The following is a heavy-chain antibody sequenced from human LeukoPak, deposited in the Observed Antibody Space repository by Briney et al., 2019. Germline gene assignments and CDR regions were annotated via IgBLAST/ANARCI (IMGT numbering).Heavy chain of an antibody. D-gene: IGHD3-10*01. V-gene: IGHV3-30*02. CDR3: AKGTGYYYYMDV. Sequence: GGSLRLSCAASGFTFSSYGMHWVRQAPGKGLEWVAFIRYDGSNKYYADSVKGRFTISRDNSKNTLYLQMNSLRAEDTAVYYCAKGTGYYYYMDVWGKGTTVTVSS. CDR1: GFTFSSYG. CDR2: IRYDGSNK. J-gene: IGHJ6*03.